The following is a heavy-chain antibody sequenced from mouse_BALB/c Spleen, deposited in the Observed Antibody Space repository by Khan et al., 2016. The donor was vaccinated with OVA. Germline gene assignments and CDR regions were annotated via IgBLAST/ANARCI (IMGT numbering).Heavy chain of an antibody. CDR2: ISSGDST. D-gene: IGHD1-1*02. Sequence: EVELVESGGDLVKPGGSLKLSCTASGFTFSNYAMSWVRQTPEKRLEWVASISSGDSTYYPDSVTGRFTISSDNARNILYLQMNSLRSEDTAMFYCARDYWFTYWGQGTLVTVSA. J-gene: IGHJ3*01. V-gene: IGHV5-6-5*01. CDR3: ARDYWFTY. CDR1: GFTFSNYA.